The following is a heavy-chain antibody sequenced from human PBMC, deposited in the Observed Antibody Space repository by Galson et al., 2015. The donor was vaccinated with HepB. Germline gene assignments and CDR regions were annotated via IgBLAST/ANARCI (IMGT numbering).Heavy chain of an antibody. D-gene: IGHD2-2*01. CDR2: ISAYNGNT. Sequence: SVKVSCKASGYTFTSYGISWVRQAPGQGLEWMGWISAYNGNTNYAQKLQGRVTMTTDTSTSTAYMELRSLRSDDTAVYYCARVMGCSSTSCRRTVFDYWGQGTLVTVSS. V-gene: IGHV1-18*04. J-gene: IGHJ4*02. CDR1: GYTFTSYG. CDR3: ARVMGCSSTSCRRTVFDY.